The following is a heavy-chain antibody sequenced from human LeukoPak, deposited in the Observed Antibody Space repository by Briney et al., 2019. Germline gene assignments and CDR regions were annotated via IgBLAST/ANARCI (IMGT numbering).Heavy chain of an antibody. Sequence: PGGSLRLSCTASGFTFSSYWMHWVRQAPGKGLVWVSGINSDGSDTYYADSVKGRFTISRDNAKNALYLQMNSLRAEDTAVYYCARDPSVIGWELLGFDAFDIWGQGTMVTVSS. CDR3: ARDPSVIGWELLGFDAFDI. CDR1: GFTFSSYW. V-gene: IGHV3-74*01. CDR2: INSDGSDT. D-gene: IGHD1-26*01. J-gene: IGHJ3*02.